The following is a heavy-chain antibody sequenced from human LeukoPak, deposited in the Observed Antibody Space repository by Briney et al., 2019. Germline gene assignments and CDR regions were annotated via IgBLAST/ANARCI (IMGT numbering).Heavy chain of an antibody. J-gene: IGHJ4*02. CDR2: LYSDGNT. Sequence: GGSLRLSCVASGFTVSSNYMTWVRQAPGKGLEWVSVLYSDGNTKYADSVQGRFTISRDNSKNTLYLEMNSLSPDDTAVYYCARGVEPLAANTLAYWGQGTLVTVSS. D-gene: IGHD1-14*01. V-gene: IGHV3-53*01. CDR1: GFTVSSNY. CDR3: ARGVEPLAANTLAY.